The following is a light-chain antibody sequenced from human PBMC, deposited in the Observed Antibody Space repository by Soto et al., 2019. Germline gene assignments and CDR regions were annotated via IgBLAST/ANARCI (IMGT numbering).Light chain of an antibody. CDR3: QQHNNWPPLT. CDR1: QSVSSY. V-gene: IGKV3-11*01. J-gene: IGKJ4*01. CDR2: GAS. Sequence: EIVLTQSPATLSLSPGERATLSCRASQSVSSYLAWYQQKPGQAPRLLIYGASNRATGIPARFSGSGSGTDFTLTISSLQPEDFAVYYCQQHNNWPPLTFGEGTKVEIK.